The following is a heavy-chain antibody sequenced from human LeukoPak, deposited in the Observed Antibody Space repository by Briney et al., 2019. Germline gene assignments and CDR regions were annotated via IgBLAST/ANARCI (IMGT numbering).Heavy chain of an antibody. CDR2: INPNSGGT. Sequence: ASVKVSCKASGYTFTGYYMHWVRQAPGQGLEWMGWINPNSGGTNYAQKFQGRVTMTRDTSISTAYMELSRLRSDDTAVYYCARCLRRAIFGVVISRWFDPSGQGTLVTVSS. J-gene: IGHJ5*02. CDR3: ARCLRRAIFGVVISRWFDP. D-gene: IGHD3-3*01. CDR1: GYTFTGYY. V-gene: IGHV1-2*02.